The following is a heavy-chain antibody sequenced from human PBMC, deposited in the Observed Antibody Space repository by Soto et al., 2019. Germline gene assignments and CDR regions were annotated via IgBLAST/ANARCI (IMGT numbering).Heavy chain of an antibody. J-gene: IGHJ6*03. CDR2: ISGSGGST. V-gene: IGHV3-23*01. Sequence: GGSLRLSCAASGFTFSSYAMSWVRQAPGKGLEWVSAISGSGGSTYYADSVKGRFTISRDNSKNTLYLQMNRLRAEDTAVYYGEKDTGYYYYMDVWGKGNTVNVS. D-gene: IGHD4-17*01. CDR3: EKDTGYYYYMDV. CDR1: GFTFSSYA.